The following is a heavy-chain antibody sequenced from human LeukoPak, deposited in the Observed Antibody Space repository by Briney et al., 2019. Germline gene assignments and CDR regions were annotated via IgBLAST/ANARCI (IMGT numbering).Heavy chain of an antibody. CDR1: GYTFTIYY. Sequence: ASVKVSCKASGYTFTIYYIHWVRQAPGQGLEWMGLINPNSGGTNYAQKFQGRVTMTRDTSISTAYMELSSLRSEDTAVYYCASRYYYGSGSYYGTLDYWGQGTLVTVSS. CDR2: INPNSGGT. J-gene: IGHJ4*02. D-gene: IGHD3-10*01. CDR3: ASRYYYGSGSYYGTLDY. V-gene: IGHV1-2*02.